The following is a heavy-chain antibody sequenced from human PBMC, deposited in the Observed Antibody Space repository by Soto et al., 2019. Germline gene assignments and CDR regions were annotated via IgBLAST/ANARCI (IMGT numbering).Heavy chain of an antibody. V-gene: IGHV1-8*01. CDR2: MNANSGNT. J-gene: IGHJ6*02. Sequence: QVQLVQSGAEVKKPGASVKFSCKASGYTFTSYDINWVRQATGQGLEWMGWMNANSGNTGYAQKIQGRVTMTRNTSRGTAYMELSSLRSEATAVYYCARWLFSGGMDVWGQGCTVTVAS. CDR1: GYTFTSYD. CDR3: ARWLFSGGMDV. D-gene: IGHD6-19*01.